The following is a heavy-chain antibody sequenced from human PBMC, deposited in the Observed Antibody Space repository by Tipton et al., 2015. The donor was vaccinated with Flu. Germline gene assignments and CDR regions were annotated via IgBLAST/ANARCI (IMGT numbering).Heavy chain of an antibody. J-gene: IGHJ5*02. D-gene: IGHD3-3*01. Sequence: TLSLTCSVSGSSISSGQYYWTWIRQHPGKGLEWIGYIYYSGSTYHNPSLMSRVAMSVDTSKNQFSLELSSVTAADTAVYYCARGNWGSGYKLSNWFDPWGQGTLVTVSS. V-gene: IGHV4-31*03. CDR3: ARGNWGSGYKLSNWFDP. CDR2: IYYSGST. CDR1: GSSISSGQYY.